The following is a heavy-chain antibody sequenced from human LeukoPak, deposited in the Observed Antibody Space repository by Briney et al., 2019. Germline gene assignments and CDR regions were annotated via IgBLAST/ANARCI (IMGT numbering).Heavy chain of an antibody. V-gene: IGHV3-7*01. CDR1: GFTFSSYW. CDR3: ARGDGYKYPYFDY. Sequence: PGGSLRLSCAASGFTFSSYWMSWVRQAPGKGLEWVANIKQDGSEKYYVDSVKGRFTISRDNAKNSLYLQMNSLRAEDTVVYYCARGDGYKYPYFDYWGQGTLVTVSS. CDR2: IKQDGSEK. D-gene: IGHD3-22*01. J-gene: IGHJ4*02.